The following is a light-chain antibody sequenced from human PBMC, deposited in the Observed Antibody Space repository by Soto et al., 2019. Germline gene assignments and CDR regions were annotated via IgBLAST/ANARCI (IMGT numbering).Light chain of an antibody. CDR1: QSISSW. Sequence: DIQMKQSPSTLSASVGERVTITCRASQSISSWLAWYQQKPGKAPKLLIYDASSLEGGVPSRVSGSGSGTEFTLTISSLQPDDFATYYCQRDRTFGKGTKVDIK. CDR2: DAS. CDR3: QRDRT. J-gene: IGKJ1*01. V-gene: IGKV1-5*01.